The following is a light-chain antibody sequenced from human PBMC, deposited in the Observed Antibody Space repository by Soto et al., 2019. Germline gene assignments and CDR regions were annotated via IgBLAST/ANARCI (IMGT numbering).Light chain of an antibody. CDR3: QQSYSTPST. CDR1: QSISSY. J-gene: IGKJ1*01. CDR2: AAS. Sequence: DIQMTQSPSSLSASVGDRVTITCRASQSISSYLNWYQQKPGKAPKLLIYAASSLQSGVPSRFSGSGSGTDFTPTISSLQPEDFATYYCQQSYSTPSTFGQGTLVEIK. V-gene: IGKV1-39*01.